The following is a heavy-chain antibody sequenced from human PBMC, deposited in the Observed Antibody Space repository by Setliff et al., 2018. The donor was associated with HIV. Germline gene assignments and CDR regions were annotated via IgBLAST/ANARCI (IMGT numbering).Heavy chain of an antibody. CDR2: VYYSGST. J-gene: IGHJ4*02. Sequence: SETLSLTCSVSGGSISSSGYYWSWIRQHPGKGLDWIGRVYYSGSTDYNPSLQSRATLSIDTSKNQSSLKLTSVIAADTAIYYCARGPFVLRFLERLVYFDYWGQGKLVTVSS. CDR1: GGSISSSGYY. V-gene: IGHV4-31*02. D-gene: IGHD3-3*01. CDR3: ARGPFVLRFLERLVYFDY.